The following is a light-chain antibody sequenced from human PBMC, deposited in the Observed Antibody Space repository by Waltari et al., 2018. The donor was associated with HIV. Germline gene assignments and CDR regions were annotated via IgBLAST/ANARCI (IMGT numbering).Light chain of an antibody. CDR2: LGS. V-gene: IGKV2-28*01. Sequence: DVVITQSPLSLLVSPGEPASVSCVSSQSLLHANGYQYLDWYLQKPGQTPQLLIYLGSNRASGIPDRFSGSSSGTNFTLNISRVEADDVGTYYCMQALQTPRTFGGGTKVQIK. CDR3: MQALQTPRT. CDR1: QSLLHANGYQY. J-gene: IGKJ4*01.